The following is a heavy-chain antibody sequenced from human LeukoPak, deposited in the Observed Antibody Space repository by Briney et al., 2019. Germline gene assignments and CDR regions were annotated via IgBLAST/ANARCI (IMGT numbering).Heavy chain of an antibody. CDR2: ITGDCNYI. Sequence: PGGSLRLSCAASGLTFNDYTMTWVRQAPGKGLEWVSSITGDCNYIFYADSVKGRFTISRDNAQNSLFLELNSLRGEDTAVYYCARERNFYYFDYWGQGALVTVSS. J-gene: IGHJ4*02. D-gene: IGHD3-3*01. CDR1: GLTFNDYT. V-gene: IGHV3-21*01. CDR3: ARERNFYYFDY.